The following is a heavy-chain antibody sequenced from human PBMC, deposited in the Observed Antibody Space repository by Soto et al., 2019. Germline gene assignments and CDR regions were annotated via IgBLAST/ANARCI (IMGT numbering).Heavy chain of an antibody. D-gene: IGHD2-15*01. CDR2: ISTTGTKI. V-gene: IGHV3-11*01. CDR3: ARQQLDPRGWFYYGMDV. CDR1: GFLFSDYY. Sequence: SLPLSFAASGFLFSDYYMNGVRQAPGKGLEWVSYISTTGTKIDYADSVRGRFTISRDNAKNSLYLQMNRLSPDDTAVYYCARQQLDPRGWFYYGMDVWGQGTTVTVS. J-gene: IGHJ6*02.